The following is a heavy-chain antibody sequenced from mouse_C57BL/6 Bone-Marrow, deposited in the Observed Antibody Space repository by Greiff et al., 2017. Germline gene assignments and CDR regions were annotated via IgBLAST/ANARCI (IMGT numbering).Heavy chain of an antibody. D-gene: IGHD1-1*01. CDR3: ATYYGSSYYYAMDY. CDR2: INPNNGGT. CDR1: GYTFTDYY. Sequence: EVKLQQSGPELVKPGASVKISCKASGYTFTDYYMNWVKQSHGKSLEWIGDINPNNGGTSYNQKFKGKATLTVDKSSSTAYMELRSLTSEDSAVYYCATYYGSSYYYAMDYWGQGTSVTVSS. V-gene: IGHV1-26*01. J-gene: IGHJ4*01.